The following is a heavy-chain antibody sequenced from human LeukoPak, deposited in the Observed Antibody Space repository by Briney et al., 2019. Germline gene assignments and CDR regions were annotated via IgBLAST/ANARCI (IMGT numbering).Heavy chain of an antibody. Sequence: GESLRLSCAASGFTFSSYSMNWVRQAPGKGLEWVSSISSSSSYIYYADSVKGRFTISRDNAKNSLYLQMNSLRAEDTAVYYCASFSGYSSGWYYFDYWGQGTLVTVSS. CDR3: ASFSGYSSGWYYFDY. D-gene: IGHD6-19*01. J-gene: IGHJ4*02. CDR1: GFTFSSYS. CDR2: ISSSSSYI. V-gene: IGHV3-21*01.